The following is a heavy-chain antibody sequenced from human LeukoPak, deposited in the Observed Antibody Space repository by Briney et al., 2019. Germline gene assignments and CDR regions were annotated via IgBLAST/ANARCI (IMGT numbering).Heavy chain of an antibody. J-gene: IGHJ4*02. CDR3: ARVGPAADFDS. Sequence: SQTLSHTRTNSGGSHSSGSYYWSWVRQPAGKGLEWIGRIYTSGSSKYNPSLKSRVTISVDTSKNQFTLKLTSVTAADTAVYYCARVGPAADFDSWGQGTLVTVSS. V-gene: IGHV4-61*02. D-gene: IGHD2-2*01. CDR2: IYTSGSS. CDR1: GGSHSSGSYY.